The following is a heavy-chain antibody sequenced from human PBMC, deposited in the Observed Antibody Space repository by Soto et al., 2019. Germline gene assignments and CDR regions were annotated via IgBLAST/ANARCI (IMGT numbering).Heavy chain of an antibody. Sequence: RASVKVSCKASGYTFTGYYMHWVRQAPGQGLEWMGWINPNSGGTNYAQKFQGRVTMTRDTSISTAYMELSRLRSDDTAVYYCAREGGAAPWGGDWFDPWGQGTLVTVSS. CDR2: INPNSGGT. CDR3: AREGGAAPWGGDWFDP. J-gene: IGHJ5*02. D-gene: IGHD6-6*01. V-gene: IGHV1-2*02. CDR1: GYTFTGYY.